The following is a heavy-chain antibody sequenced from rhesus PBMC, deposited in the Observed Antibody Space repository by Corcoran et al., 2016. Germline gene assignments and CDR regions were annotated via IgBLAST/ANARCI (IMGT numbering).Heavy chain of an antibody. CDR2: ISGSGGGT. D-gene: IGHD2-39*02. CDR3: ARSGWTSWDNRFDV. CDR1: DGSIIHTY. V-gene: IGHV4-173*01. J-gene: IGHJ5-1*01. Sequence: QLQLQESGPGLVKPVETLALTCVVSDGSIIHTYWNWSRPPPRKGLEVIARISGSGGGTDYNPSLQSRVTISTDMSKNQFSLKVNSVTAADTAVYYCARSGWTSWDNRFDVWGAGVLVTVSS.